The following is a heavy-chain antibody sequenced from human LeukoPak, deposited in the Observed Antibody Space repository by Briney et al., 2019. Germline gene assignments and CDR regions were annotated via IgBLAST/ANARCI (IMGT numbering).Heavy chain of an antibody. V-gene: IGHV3-74*01. CDR1: GFTFSSYW. CDR2: VNSDGSST. CDR3: AGSYGGNSAFDY. D-gene: IGHD4-23*01. Sequence: PGGSLRLSCAASGFTFSSYWMHWVRQVPGKGLVWVSRVNSDGSSTTYADSVKGRFTISRDNAKNTLYLQINSLRAEDTAVYYCAGSYGGNSAFDYWGQGTLVTVSS. J-gene: IGHJ4*02.